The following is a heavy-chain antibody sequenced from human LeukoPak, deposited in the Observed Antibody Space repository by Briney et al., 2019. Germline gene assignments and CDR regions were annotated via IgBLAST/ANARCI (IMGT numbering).Heavy chain of an antibody. V-gene: IGHV3-30*02. D-gene: IGHD3-10*01. CDR3: AKDLERFGELLQFDY. CDR2: IRYDGSNK. Sequence: GGSLRLSCAASGFTFSSYGMHWVRQAPGKGLEWVAFIRYDGSNKYYADSVKGRFIISRDNSKNTLYLQMNSLRAADTAVYCCAKDLERFGELLQFDYWGQGHLVTVSS. CDR1: GFTFSSYG. J-gene: IGHJ4*02.